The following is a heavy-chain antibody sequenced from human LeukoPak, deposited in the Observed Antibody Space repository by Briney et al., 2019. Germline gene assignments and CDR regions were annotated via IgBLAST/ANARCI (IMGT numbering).Heavy chain of an antibody. CDR2: VNRDGTEK. V-gene: IGHV3-7*05. CDR3: VKGDWYFEY. D-gene: IGHD2-21*01. Sequence: GGSLRLSCATSGFNFSDSRMTWIRQAPGKGLEWVANVNRDGTEKKFLASVEGRFTISRDNAKKSLDLQMKSLSPQDTAVYFCVKGDWYFEYWGQGILVTASP. J-gene: IGHJ4*02. CDR1: GFNFSDSR.